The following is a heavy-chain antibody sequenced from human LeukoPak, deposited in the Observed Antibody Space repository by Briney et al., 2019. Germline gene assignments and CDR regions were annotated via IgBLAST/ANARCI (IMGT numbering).Heavy chain of an antibody. D-gene: IGHD1-14*01. CDR1: GYTFTGYY. CDR2: IYPHSGGA. J-gene: IGHJ6*03. V-gene: IGHV1-2*02. CDR3: ARDRTRYYYYSYMDV. Sequence: GASVKVSCKAPGYTFTGYYIHWVRQAPGQGLEWMGWIYPHSGGADYAQKFQGRVTMTRDTSISTAYMELSRLRSDDTAVYYCARDRTRYYYYSYMDVWGKGTAVTISS.